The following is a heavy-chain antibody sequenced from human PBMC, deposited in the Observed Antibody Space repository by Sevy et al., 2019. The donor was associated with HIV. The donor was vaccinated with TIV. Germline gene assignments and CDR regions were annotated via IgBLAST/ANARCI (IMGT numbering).Heavy chain of an antibody. Sequence: GGSLRLSCAGTGFTFSSYVMSWVRQAPGKGLEWVAGISGSSSSTYYADSVRGRFTVSRDNSKNTLYLQMNRLRVEDTAVYFCAHGRGYSTPRVFDFWGQGTLVTVSS. J-gene: IGHJ4*02. CDR1: GFTFSSYV. CDR2: ISGSSSST. V-gene: IGHV3-23*01. CDR3: AHGRGYSTPRVFDF. D-gene: IGHD5-12*01.